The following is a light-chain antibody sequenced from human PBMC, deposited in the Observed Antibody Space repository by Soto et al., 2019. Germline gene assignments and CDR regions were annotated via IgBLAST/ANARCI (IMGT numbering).Light chain of an antibody. CDR2: GAS. Sequence: EIVLTQSPGTLSLSPGERATLSCRASQSVSSSYLAWYQQKPGQSPRLLMSGASRRATGVPDRFSGSGSGTDFTLTISRLEPEDFAVYYCQHYGHALWAFGQGT. V-gene: IGKV3-20*01. J-gene: IGKJ1*01. CDR3: QHYGHALWA. CDR1: QSVSSSY.